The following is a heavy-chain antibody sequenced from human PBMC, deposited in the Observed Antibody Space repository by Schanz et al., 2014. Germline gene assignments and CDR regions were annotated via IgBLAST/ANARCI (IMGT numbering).Heavy chain of an antibody. V-gene: IGHV4-59*12. J-gene: IGHJ5*02. CDR2: IYYSGSS. CDR1: GGSIRSYF. Sequence: QVQLQESGPGLLKPSETLSLTCTVSGGSIRSYFWSWIRQPPGKGLEWIGYIYYSGSSDYNPSLKSRVTISVDTSKNQFSLTLTSRTAADTAVYYCARDTTWRLDLWGQGTLVTVSS. D-gene: IGHD1-1*01. CDR3: ARDTTWRLDL.